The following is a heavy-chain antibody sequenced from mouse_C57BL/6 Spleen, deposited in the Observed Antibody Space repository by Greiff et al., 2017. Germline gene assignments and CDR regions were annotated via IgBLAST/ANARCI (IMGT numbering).Heavy chain of an antibody. CDR2: IWSGGST. D-gene: IGHD1-1*01. CDR3: ARGLRYYAMDY. V-gene: IGHV2-2*01. J-gene: IGHJ4*01. Sequence: QVQLKESGPGLVQPSQSLSITCTVSGFSLTSYGVHWVRQSPGKGLEWLGVIWSGGSTDYNAAFISRLSISKDNSKSQVFFQMNSLQADDTAIYYCARGLRYYAMDYWGQGTSVTVSS. CDR1: GFSLTSYG.